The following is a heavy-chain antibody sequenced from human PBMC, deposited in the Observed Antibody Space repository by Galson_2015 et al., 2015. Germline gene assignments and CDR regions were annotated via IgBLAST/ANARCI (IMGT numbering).Heavy chain of an antibody. CDR1: GFTFSNYS. CDR3: ARDGPKGLTSFDY. J-gene: IGHJ4*02. V-gene: IGHV3-48*01. Sequence: SLRLSCAASGFTFSNYSMSWVRQAPGKGPEWISYITSRSSTIYYSDSVKGRFTISRDNSKNTVYLQMSSLRVEDTAVYYCARDGPKGLTSFDYWGQGTLVTVSS. D-gene: IGHD1-14*01. CDR2: ITSRSSTI.